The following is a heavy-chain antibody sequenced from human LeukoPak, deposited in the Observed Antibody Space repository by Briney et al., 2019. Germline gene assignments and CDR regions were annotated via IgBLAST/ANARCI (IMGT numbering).Heavy chain of an antibody. CDR3: ARDSMVRGVIITPLDY. D-gene: IGHD3-10*01. CDR2: ISSSSSYI. V-gene: IGHV3-21*01. J-gene: IGHJ4*02. Sequence: GGSLILSCAASGFTFGSYAMSWVRQAPGKGLEWVSSISSSSSYIYYADSVKGRFTISRDNAKTSLYLQMNSLRAEDTAVYYCARDSMVRGVIITPLDYWGQGTLVTVSS. CDR1: GFTFGSYA.